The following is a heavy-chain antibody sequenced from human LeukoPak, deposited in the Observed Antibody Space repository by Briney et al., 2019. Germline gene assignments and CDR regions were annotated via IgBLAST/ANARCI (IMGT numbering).Heavy chain of an antibody. J-gene: IGHJ4*02. CDR2: ISWNSGSI. CDR1: GFTFDDYA. V-gene: IGHV3-9*01. Sequence: PGRSLRLSCAASGFTFDDYAMHWVRQAPGKGLEWVSGISWNSGSIGYADSVKGRFTISRDNAKNSLYLQMNSLRVEDTAVYYCTRQYSGSPGDWGQGTLVTVSS. D-gene: IGHD1-26*01. CDR3: TRQYSGSPGD.